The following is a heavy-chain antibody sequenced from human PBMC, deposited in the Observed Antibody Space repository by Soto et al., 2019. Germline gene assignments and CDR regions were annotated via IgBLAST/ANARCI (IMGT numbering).Heavy chain of an antibody. CDR3: ARVLKDSSSWYHYYYYYGMDV. CDR1: GFTFSSYG. J-gene: IGHJ6*02. CDR2: IWYDGSNK. D-gene: IGHD6-13*01. V-gene: IGHV3-33*01. Sequence: QVQLVESGGGVVQPGRSLRLSCAASGFTFSSYGMHWVRQAPGKGLEWVAVIWYDGSNKYYADSVKGRFTISRDNSKNTLYLQMNSLSAEATAVYYCARVLKDSSSWYHYYYYYGMDVWGQGTTVTVSS.